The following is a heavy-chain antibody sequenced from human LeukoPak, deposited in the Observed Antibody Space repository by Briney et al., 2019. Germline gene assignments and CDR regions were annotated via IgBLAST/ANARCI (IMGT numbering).Heavy chain of an antibody. Sequence: PSETLSLTCTVSGVSMSAYQWSWVRQSPEKGLEWIGCINTKGETSYNPSLKSRVTTSVDTSKSQFSLRLTSVAAADTAVYYCATSNDAKIAPFDHWGQGAPVTVSS. CDR2: INTKGET. CDR3: ATSNDAKIAPFDH. V-gene: IGHV4-4*09. CDR1: GVSMSAYQ. D-gene: IGHD2-21*01. J-gene: IGHJ4*02.